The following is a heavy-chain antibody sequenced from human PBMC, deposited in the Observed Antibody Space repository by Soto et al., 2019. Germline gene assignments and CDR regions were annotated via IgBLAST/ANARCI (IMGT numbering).Heavy chain of an antibody. CDR1: GGTFSSYA. CDR3: ARGVVVVAASQLGRFDP. D-gene: IGHD2-15*01. CDR2: IIPMFGTT. V-gene: IGHV1-69*01. Sequence: QVQLVQSGAEVKKPGSSVKVSCKASGGTFSSYAISWVRQSPGQGLEWMGGIIPMFGTTKYAQKFQGRLTINADESTSAAYMELSSLRSGDTAVYYCARGVVVVAASQLGRFDPWGQGPLVTVSS. J-gene: IGHJ5*02.